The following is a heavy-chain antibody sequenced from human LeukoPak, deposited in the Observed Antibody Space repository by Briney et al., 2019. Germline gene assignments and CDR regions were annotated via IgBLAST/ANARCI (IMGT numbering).Heavy chain of an antibody. CDR2: INPNSGGT. V-gene: IGHV1-2*02. J-gene: IGHJ4*02. D-gene: IGHD6-13*01. Sequence: ASVKVSCKASGYTFTDYYMHWVRQAPGQGLEWMGWINPNSGGTNYAQKFQGRVTMTRDTSISTAYMELSRLRSDDTAVYYCARGMDGNIAAAGTSLDYWGQGTLVTVSS. CDR1: GYTFTDYY. CDR3: ARGMDGNIAAAGTSLDY.